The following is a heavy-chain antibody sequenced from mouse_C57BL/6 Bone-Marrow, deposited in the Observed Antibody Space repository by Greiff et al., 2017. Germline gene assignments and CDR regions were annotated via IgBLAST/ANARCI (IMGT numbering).Heavy chain of an antibody. V-gene: IGHV1-69*01. CDR2: IDPSDSYT. D-gene: IGHD3-2*02. CDR1: GYTFTSYW. CDR3: AREGILSAWFAD. Sequence: QVQLQQPGAELVMPGASVKLSCKASGYTFTSYWLHWVKPRPGQGLEWIGEIDPSDSYTNSNQKFKGKSTLTVDKSSSTAYMQLSSLTSEDSAVYYCAREGILSAWFADWGQGTLVTVSA. J-gene: IGHJ3*01.